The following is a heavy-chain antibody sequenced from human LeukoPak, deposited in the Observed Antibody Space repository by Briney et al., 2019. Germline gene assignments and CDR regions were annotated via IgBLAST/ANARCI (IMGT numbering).Heavy chain of an antibody. CDR3: ARDLPYCSSTSCYKGDY. Sequence: GASVKVSCRASGYTFTHYYIHWVRQAPGQGLEWMGWISAYNGNTNYAQKLQGRVTMTTDTSTSTAYMELRSLRSDDTAVYYCARDLPYCSSTSCYKGDYWGQGTLVTVSS. D-gene: IGHD2-2*02. V-gene: IGHV1-18*01. J-gene: IGHJ4*02. CDR2: ISAYNGNT. CDR1: GYTFTHYY.